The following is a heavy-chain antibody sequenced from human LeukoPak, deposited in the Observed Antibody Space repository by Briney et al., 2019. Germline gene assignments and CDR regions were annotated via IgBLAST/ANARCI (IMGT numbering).Heavy chain of an antibody. Sequence: PGGSLRLSCAASGFTFSSYDMHCVRQAPGKGLEWVAFIRSHGSNKYYADSVKGRFTISRDNSKNTLYLQMNSLRADDTAVYYCAKAIAVAHGDYWGQGTLVTVSS. V-gene: IGHV3-30*02. D-gene: IGHD6-19*01. CDR3: AKAIAVAHGDY. J-gene: IGHJ4*02. CDR2: IRSHGSNK. CDR1: GFTFSSYD.